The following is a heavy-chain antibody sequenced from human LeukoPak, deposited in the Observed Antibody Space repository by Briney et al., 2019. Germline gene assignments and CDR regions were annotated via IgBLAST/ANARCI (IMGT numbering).Heavy chain of an antibody. CDR2: IHYSGST. V-gene: IGHV4-59*01. Sequence: PSETLSLTCTVSGVSISTDYSTWVRHPPGKGLEWIGYIHYSGSTSYNPSLKSRVTISVDTSKNQFSLKLTSVTSADTAVYYCARDAGATAYWGQGALVTVSS. CDR3: ARDAGATAY. CDR1: GVSISTDY. D-gene: IGHD4/OR15-4a*01. J-gene: IGHJ4*02.